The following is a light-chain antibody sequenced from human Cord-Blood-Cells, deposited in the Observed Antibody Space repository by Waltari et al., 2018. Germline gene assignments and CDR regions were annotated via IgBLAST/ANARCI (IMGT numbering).Light chain of an antibody. V-gene: IGKV1-39*01. CDR2: AAS. CDR1: QSISSY. Sequence: DIQMTQSPSSLSASVGDRVTITCRASQSISSYLNWYQQKPGKAPKLLIYAASSVQSGVPSRFSGSGSGTDVTLTISRLQPEDFATYDCQQSYSTPLTFGGGTKVEIK. CDR3: QQSYSTPLT. J-gene: IGKJ4*01.